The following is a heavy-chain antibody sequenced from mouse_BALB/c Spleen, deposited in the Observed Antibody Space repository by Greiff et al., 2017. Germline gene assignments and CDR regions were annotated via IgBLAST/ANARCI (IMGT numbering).Heavy chain of an antibody. CDR2: INSNGGST. V-gene: IGHV5-6-2*01. CDR1: GFTFSSYY. D-gene: IGHD6-2*01. Sequence: EVMLVESGGGLVKPGGSLKLSCAASGFTFSSYYMSWVRQTPEKRLELVAAINSNGGSTYYPDTVKGRFTISRDNAKNTLYLQMSSLKSEDTALYYCARRGEKTYYFDDWGQGTTLTVSS. CDR3: ARRGEKTYYFDD. J-gene: IGHJ2*01.